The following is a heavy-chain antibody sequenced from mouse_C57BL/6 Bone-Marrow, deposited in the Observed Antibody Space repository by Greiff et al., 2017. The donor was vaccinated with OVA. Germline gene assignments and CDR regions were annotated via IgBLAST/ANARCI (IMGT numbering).Heavy chain of an antibody. D-gene: IGHD1-1*01. CDR2: IHPSDSDT. CDR3: ARAYGSSPWFAY. CDR1: GYTFTSYW. Sequence: QVQLQQPGAELVKPGASVKVSCKASGYTFTSYWMHWVKQRPGQGLEWIGRIHPSDSDTNYNQKFKGKATLTVDKSSSTAYMQLSSLTSEDSAVYFCARAYGSSPWFAYWGQGTLVTVSA. J-gene: IGHJ3*01. V-gene: IGHV1-74*01.